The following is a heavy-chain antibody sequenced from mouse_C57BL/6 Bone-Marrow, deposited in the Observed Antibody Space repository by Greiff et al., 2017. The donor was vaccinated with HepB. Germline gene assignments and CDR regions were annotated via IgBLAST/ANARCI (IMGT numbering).Heavy chain of an antibody. CDR1: GYTFPSYW. D-gene: IGHD3-2*02. CDR3: AREENSSGYVAWFAY. J-gene: IGHJ3*01. Sequence: QVQLQQSGAELVKPGASVKMSCKASGYTFPSYWITWVKQRRGEGLEWIGDIYPGSGSTNYNEKFKSKATLTVDTSSSTAYMQLSSLTSEDSAVYYCAREENSSGYVAWFAYWGQGTLVTVSA. CDR2: IYPGSGST. V-gene: IGHV1-55*01.